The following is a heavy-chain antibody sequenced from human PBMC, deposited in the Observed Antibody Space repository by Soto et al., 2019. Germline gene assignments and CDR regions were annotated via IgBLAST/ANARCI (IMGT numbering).Heavy chain of an antibody. V-gene: IGHV4-34*01. CDR1: GGSFSGYY. CDR2: INHSGST. CDR3: ARGQTMIPFDY. Sequence: QVQLQQWGAGLLKPSETLSLTCAVYGGSFSGYYWSWIRQPPGKGLEWIWEINHSGSTNYNPSLKSRVTISVDTSKNQFSLKLSSVTAADTAVYYCARGQTMIPFDYWGQGTLVTVSS. J-gene: IGHJ4*02. D-gene: IGHD3-22*01.